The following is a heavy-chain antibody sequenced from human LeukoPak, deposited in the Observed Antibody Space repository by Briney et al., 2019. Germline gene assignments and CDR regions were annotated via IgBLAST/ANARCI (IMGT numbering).Heavy chain of an antibody. CDR3: ARDSVSTTVTPMDV. V-gene: IGHV3-30*04. J-gene: IGHJ6*04. D-gene: IGHD4-11*01. CDR2: ISYDGSNK. CDR1: GFTFSSYA. Sequence: GGSLRLSCAASGFTFSSYATHWVRQAPGKGLEWVAVISYDGSNKYYADSVKGRFTISRDNSKNTLYLQMNSLRAEDTAVYYCARDSVSTTVTPMDVWGKGTTVTVSS.